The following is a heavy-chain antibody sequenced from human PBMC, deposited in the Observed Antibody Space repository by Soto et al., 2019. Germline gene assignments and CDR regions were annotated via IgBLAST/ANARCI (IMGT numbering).Heavy chain of an antibody. CDR3: AGDQGPNYMAV. CDR1: GFTFSDSF. CDR2: ISGRDGNI. Sequence: QVQLVESGGGLVKPGGSLRLSCAASGFTFSDSFMSWSRQTTGKGLEWLSYISGRDGNIYYADSVRGRFTISRDNAKNSLYLQMNTLRAEDTAAYYCAGDQGPNYMAVWGKGTTVTVS. V-gene: IGHV3-11*01. J-gene: IGHJ6*03.